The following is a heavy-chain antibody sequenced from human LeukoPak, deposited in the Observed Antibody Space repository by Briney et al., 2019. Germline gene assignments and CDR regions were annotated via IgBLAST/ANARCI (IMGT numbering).Heavy chain of an antibody. CDR2: INPNSGGT. Sequence: VASVKVSCKASGYTFTGYYMHWVRQAPGQGLEWMGWINPNSGGTNYAQKFQGRVTMTRDTSISTAYMGLSRLRSDDTAVYYCARVSVVPAGFDPWGQGTLVTVSS. CDR1: GYTFTGYY. V-gene: IGHV1-2*02. D-gene: IGHD2-2*01. J-gene: IGHJ5*02. CDR3: ARVSVVPAGFDP.